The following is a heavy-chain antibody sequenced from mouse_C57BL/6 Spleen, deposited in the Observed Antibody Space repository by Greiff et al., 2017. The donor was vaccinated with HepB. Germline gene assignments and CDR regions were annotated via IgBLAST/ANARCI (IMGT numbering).Heavy chain of an antibody. CDR2: INPNNGGT. D-gene: IGHD2-5*01. V-gene: IGHV1-22*01. CDR3: ARPTYYSNPWFAY. Sequence: EVQLQQSGPELVKPGASVKMSCKASGYTFTDYNMHWVKQSHGKSLEWIGYINPNNGGTSYNQKFKGKATLTVNKSSSTAYMELRSLTSEDSAVYYCARPTYYSNPWFAYWGQGTLVTVSA. CDR1: GYTFTDYN. J-gene: IGHJ3*01.